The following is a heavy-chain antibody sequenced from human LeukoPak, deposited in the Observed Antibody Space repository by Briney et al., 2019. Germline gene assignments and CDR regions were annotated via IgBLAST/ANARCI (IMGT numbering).Heavy chain of an antibody. CDR3: TRESGAFSPFGF. Sequence: SGTLSLTCAVSGGSIMTTNWWRWVRQPPGKGLEWIGEVDLKGATNYNPSLESRVSMSIDTSNNQMSLKLTSVTAADTAFYYCTRESGAFSPFGFWGQGTLVTVSS. CDR1: GGSIMTTNW. CDR2: VDLKGAT. J-gene: IGHJ4*02. D-gene: IGHD1-26*01. V-gene: IGHV4-4*02.